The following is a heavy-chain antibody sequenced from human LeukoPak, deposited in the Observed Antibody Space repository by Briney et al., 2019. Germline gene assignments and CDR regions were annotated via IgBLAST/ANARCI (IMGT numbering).Heavy chain of an antibody. D-gene: IGHD5-18*01. CDR2: ISWNSGSI. V-gene: IGHV3-9*01. J-gene: IGHJ5*02. Sequence: GRSLRLSCAASGFTFDDYAMHWVRQAPGKGLEWVSGISWNSGSIGYADSVKGRLTISRDNAKNSLYLQMNSLRAEDTALYYCAKDKRGYSYGYLFDPWGQGTLVTVSS. CDR3: AKDKRGYSYGYLFDP. CDR1: GFTFDDYA.